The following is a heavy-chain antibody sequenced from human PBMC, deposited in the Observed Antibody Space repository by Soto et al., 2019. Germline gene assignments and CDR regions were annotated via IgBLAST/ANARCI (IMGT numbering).Heavy chain of an antibody. D-gene: IGHD4-4*01. V-gene: IGHV1-2*02. CDR2: INPNSGGT. J-gene: IGHJ5*02. Sequence: ASVKVSCKASGYTFTGYYMHWVRQAPGQGLERMGWINPNSGGTNYAQKFQGRVTMTRDTSISTAYMELSRLRSDDTAVYYCARENTVTVDNWFDPWGQGTLVTVSS. CDR1: GYTFTGYY. CDR3: ARENTVTVDNWFDP.